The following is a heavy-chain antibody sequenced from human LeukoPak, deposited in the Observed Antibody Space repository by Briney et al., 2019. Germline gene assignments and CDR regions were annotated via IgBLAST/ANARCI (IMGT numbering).Heavy chain of an antibody. CDR2: IYGSGST. Sequence: SETLSLTCTVSGGSISSYYWSWIRQPPGKGLEWIGHIYGSGSTYYNPSLKSRVTISVDRSKNQFSLNLSSVTAADTAVYYCARYSSSGAFDIWGQGTMVTVSS. V-gene: IGHV4-4*09. CDR3: ARYSSSGAFDI. CDR1: GGSISSYY. J-gene: IGHJ3*02. D-gene: IGHD6-6*01.